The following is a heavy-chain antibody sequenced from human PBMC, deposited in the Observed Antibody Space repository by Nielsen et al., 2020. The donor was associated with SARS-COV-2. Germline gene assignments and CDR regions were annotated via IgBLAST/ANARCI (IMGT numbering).Heavy chain of an antibody. V-gene: IGHV4-39*01. CDR3: ARQDFWGILDV. D-gene: IGHD3-16*01. Sequence: WVRQPPGKGLEWIGSIYYSGSTYYNPSLKSRVTISVDTSKNQFSLKLSSVTAADTAVYYCARQDFWGILDVWGKGTTVTVSS. J-gene: IGHJ6*04. CDR2: IYYSGST.